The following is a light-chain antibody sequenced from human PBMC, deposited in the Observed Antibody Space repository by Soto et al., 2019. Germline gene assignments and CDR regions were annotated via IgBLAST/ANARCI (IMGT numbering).Light chain of an antibody. V-gene: IGKV1-27*01. CDR3: QKYNGAPRT. J-gene: IGKJ1*01. CDR2: DAY. Sequence: DIQMTQSPSSLSASVGDRVTITCRASQGISHYLAWYQQRPGKVPKLLIYDAYTLQSGVPSRFSGSRSGTDFTLTISSLQPKDVATYYCQKYNGAPRTFGQGTKVEIK. CDR1: QGISHY.